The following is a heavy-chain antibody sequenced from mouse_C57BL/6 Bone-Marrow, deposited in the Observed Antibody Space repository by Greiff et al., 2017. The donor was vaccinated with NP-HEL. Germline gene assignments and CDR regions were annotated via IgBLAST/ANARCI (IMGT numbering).Heavy chain of an antibody. J-gene: IGHJ2*01. D-gene: IGHD1-1*01. CDR1: GYTFTSYG. Sequence: VQLKESGAELARPGASVKMSCKASGYTFTSYGISWVKQRTGQGLEWIGEIYHRSGNTYYNEKFKGKATLTADKSSSTAYMELRSLTSEDSAVYFCARIATVVAGGYWGQGTTLTVSS. CDR2: IYHRSGNT. CDR3: ARIATVVAGGY. V-gene: IGHV1-81*01.